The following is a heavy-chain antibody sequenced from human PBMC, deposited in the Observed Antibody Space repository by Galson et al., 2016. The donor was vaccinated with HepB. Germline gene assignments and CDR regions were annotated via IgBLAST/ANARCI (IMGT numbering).Heavy chain of an antibody. CDR1: GGSINTNSYY. D-gene: IGHD3-3*01. Sequence: SETLSLTCSVSGGSINTNSYYWVWIRQPPGKGLEWIGIIYHSGNTFYNPSLKSRVSISVDTSKNQFSLYVSYVTAAYTAVYSCARLCYGFWSVSRAMDVWGQGTTVTAS. J-gene: IGHJ6*02. CDR3: ARLCYGFWSVSRAMDV. CDR2: IYHSGNT. V-gene: IGHV4-39*01.